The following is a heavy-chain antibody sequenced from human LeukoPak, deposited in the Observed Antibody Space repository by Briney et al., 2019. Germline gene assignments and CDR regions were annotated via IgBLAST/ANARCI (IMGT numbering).Heavy chain of an antibody. Sequence: PGGSLRLSCAASGFTFSSYWMSWVRQAPGKGLEWVANIKQDGSEKYYVDSVKGRFTISRDNAKNSLYLQMNSLRAEDTAVYYCARDRDNIVAYGELDYWGQGTLVTVSS. D-gene: IGHD5-12*01. J-gene: IGHJ4*02. CDR2: IKQDGSEK. CDR1: GFTFSSYW. V-gene: IGHV3-7*01. CDR3: ARDRDNIVAYGELDY.